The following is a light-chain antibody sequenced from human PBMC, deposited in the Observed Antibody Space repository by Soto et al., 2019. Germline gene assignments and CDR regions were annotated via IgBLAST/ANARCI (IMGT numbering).Light chain of an antibody. CDR3: AAGDDSLNGRV. CDR1: SSNIGNNA. Sequence: QSVLTQPPSVSEAPRQRVTISCSGSSSNIGNNAVNWYQQLPGKTPKLLIYYDDLLPSGVSDRFSGSQSGTSASLAISGLQSEDEADYYCAAGDDSLNGRVFGGGTKLTVL. J-gene: IGLJ3*02. V-gene: IGLV1-36*01. CDR2: YDD.